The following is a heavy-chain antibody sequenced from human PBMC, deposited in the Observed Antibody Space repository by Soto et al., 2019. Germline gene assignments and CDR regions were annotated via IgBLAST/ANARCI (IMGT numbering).Heavy chain of an antibody. CDR3: ARGYDFWSGYYYPYGMDV. CDR1: GFTFSSYA. Sequence: GALRLSCAASGFTFSSYAVHWVRQAPGKGLEWVAVISYDGSNKNYADSVKGRFTISRDNSKNTLYLQMNSLRAEDTAVYYCARGYDFWSGYYYPYGMDVWGQGTTVTVSS. D-gene: IGHD3-3*01. CDR2: ISYDGSNK. J-gene: IGHJ6*02. V-gene: IGHV3-30-3*01.